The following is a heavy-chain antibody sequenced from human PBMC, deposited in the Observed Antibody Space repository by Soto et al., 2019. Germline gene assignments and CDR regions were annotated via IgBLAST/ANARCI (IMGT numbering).Heavy chain of an antibody. D-gene: IGHD3-9*01. V-gene: IGHV6-1*01. CDR2: TYYRSKWYN. CDR1: GDSVSSNSAA. Sequence: PSQTLSLTCAISGDSVSSNSAAWNWIRQSPSRGLKWLGRTYYRSKWYNDYAVSVKSRITINPDTSKNQFSLQLNSVTPEDTAVYYCAREGRYFDWLAQGSNFDYWGQGTLVTVSS. J-gene: IGHJ4*02. CDR3: AREGRYFDWLAQGSNFDY.